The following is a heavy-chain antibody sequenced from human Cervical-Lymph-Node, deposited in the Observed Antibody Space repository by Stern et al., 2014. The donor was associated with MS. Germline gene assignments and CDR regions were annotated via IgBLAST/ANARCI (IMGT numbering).Heavy chain of an antibody. D-gene: IGHD2-15*01. J-gene: IGHJ5*02. CDR2: ISPMIGLA. V-gene: IGHV1-69*09. Sequence: QVQLVQSGAEVKKPGSSVNVSCKASGGTFSSSYAVSWVRQAPGQGLEWMGRISPMIGLANYAQKFQTRLTITADKSSSTVYMRLSSLTSEDTALYYCARGIVTNRPAATLHNLFDPWGQGTLVTVSS. CDR3: ARGIVTNRPAATLHNLFDP. CDR1: GGTFSSSYA.